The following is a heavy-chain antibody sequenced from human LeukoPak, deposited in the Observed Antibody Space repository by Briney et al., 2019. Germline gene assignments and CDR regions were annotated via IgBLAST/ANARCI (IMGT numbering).Heavy chain of an antibody. J-gene: IGHJ3*02. CDR3: ARDSDYGGNSPVGAFDI. D-gene: IGHD4-23*01. V-gene: IGHV1-46*01. CDR2: INPSGGST. Sequence: GASVKVSCKASGYTFTSYYMHWVRQAPGQGLEWMGIINPSGGSTSYAQKFQGRVTMTRDTSTSTVYMELSSLRSEDTAVYYCARDSDYGGNSPVGAFDIWGQGTMVTVSS. CDR1: GYTFTSYY.